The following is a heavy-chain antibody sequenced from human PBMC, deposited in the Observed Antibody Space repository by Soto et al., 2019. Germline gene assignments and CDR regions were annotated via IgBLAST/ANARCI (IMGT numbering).Heavy chain of an antibody. J-gene: IGHJ4*02. CDR2: IIPIFGTA. Sequence: SVKVSCKASGGTFSSYAISWVRQAPGQGLEWMGGIIPIFGTANYAQKFQGRVTITADESTSTAYMELSSLRSEDTAVYYCARFARWELLRGGPGFDYRGQRTLVTFSS. CDR1: GGTFSSYA. CDR3: ARFARWELLRGGPGFDY. V-gene: IGHV1-69*13. D-gene: IGHD1-26*01.